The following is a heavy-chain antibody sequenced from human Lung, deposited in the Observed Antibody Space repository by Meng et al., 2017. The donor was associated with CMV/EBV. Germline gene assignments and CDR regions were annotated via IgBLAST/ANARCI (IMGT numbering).Heavy chain of an antibody. CDR3: ARADKVRFDY. V-gene: IGHV4-4*02. CDR2: IYHSGST. J-gene: IGHJ4*02. CDR1: GGSMSSTNW. Sequence: QVPLPESGAGLVTPWGTLSLTCSVSGGSMSSTNWWSWVRQPPGKGLEWIGEIYHSGSTNYTPSLKSRVSISVDKSKNQFSLKLSSVTAADTAVYYCARADKVRFDYWGQGTLVTVSS.